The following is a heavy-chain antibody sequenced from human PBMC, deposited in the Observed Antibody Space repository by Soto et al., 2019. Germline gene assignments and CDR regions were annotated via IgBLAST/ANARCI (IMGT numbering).Heavy chain of an antibody. D-gene: IGHD3-3*01. CDR2: IRSKGNNYAT. Sequence: EVQLVESGGGLVQPGGSLKLSCAASGFTFSGSALHWVRQASGKGLEWVGRIRSKGNNYATAYGASLKGRLTISRNDSKNTAYLQMNSLLTEDTAVYYCSRQASDFLSGKPQYSMDVWGKGTTVTVSS. V-gene: IGHV3-73*01. CDR1: GFTFSGSA. J-gene: IGHJ6*03. CDR3: SRQASDFLSGKPQYSMDV.